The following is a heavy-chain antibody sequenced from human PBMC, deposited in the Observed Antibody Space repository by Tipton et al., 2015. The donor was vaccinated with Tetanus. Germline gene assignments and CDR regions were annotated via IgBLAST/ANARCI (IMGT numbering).Heavy chain of an antibody. CDR1: GDSISSGNYR. CDR2: IYYSGST. V-gene: IGHV4-61*01. J-gene: IGHJ5*02. Sequence: LRLSCTVSGDSISSGNYRYNWIRQLPGKGLEWIGYIYYSGSTNYNPSLKSRVTISVDTSKNQFSLKLSSVTAADTAVYYCARGDMVRGVIWFDPWGQGTLVTVSS. CDR3: ARGDMVRGVIWFDP. D-gene: IGHD3-10*01.